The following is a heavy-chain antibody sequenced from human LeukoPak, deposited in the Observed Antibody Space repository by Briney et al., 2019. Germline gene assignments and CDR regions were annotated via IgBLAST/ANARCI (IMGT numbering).Heavy chain of an antibody. V-gene: IGHV3-48*01. D-gene: IGHD1-26*01. Sequence: GGSLRLSCAASGFTFSSYSMNWVRQAPGKGLEWVSYISSSSSTLYYADSVKGRFTISRDNAKNSLYLQMNSLRAEDTAVYYCARDWRIVGATSDYWGQGTLVTVSS. CDR2: ISSSSSTL. CDR1: GFTFSSYS. J-gene: IGHJ4*02. CDR3: ARDWRIVGATSDY.